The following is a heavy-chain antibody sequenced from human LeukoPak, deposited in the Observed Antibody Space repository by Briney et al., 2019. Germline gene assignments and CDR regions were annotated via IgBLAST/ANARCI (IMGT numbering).Heavy chain of an antibody. CDR1: GGSISSGSYY. J-gene: IGHJ3*02. CDR2: IYTSGST. D-gene: IGHD6-19*01. CDR3: ARGLQWLANYDAFDI. V-gene: IGHV4-61*02. Sequence: PAETLSLTCTVSGGSISSGSYYWSWLRQPAGKGLEWIGRIYTSGSTNYNPSLKSRVTISVDTPKNQFSLKLSSVTAADTAVYYCARGLQWLANYDAFDIWGQGTMVTVSS.